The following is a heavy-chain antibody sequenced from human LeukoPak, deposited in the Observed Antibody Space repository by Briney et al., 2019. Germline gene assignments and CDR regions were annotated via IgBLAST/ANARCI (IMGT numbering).Heavy chain of an antibody. CDR1: GFTFSSYA. V-gene: IGHV3-23*01. Sequence: GGSLRLSCAASGFTFSSYAMSWGRQAPGKGLEWVSAISGSGGSTYYADSVKGRVTISRDNSKNTLYLQMNSLRAEDTAVYYCAKTLYSSGWYRVNDAFDIWGQGTMVTVSS. CDR2: ISGSGGST. D-gene: IGHD6-19*01. CDR3: AKTLYSSGWYRVNDAFDI. J-gene: IGHJ3*02.